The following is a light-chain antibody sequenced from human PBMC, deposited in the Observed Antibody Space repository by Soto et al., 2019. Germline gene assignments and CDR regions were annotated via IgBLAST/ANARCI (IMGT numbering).Light chain of an antibody. Sequence: EIVMTQSPVTLSVSPGERATLSCRASQSVSSYLAWYQQKAGQAPRLLIYGASTRATGIPARFSGSGSGTEFTLTISSLQSEDFAVYYCQQYNSWPRTFGQGTKVDIK. V-gene: IGKV3-15*01. CDR3: QQYNSWPRT. CDR1: QSVSSY. J-gene: IGKJ1*01. CDR2: GAS.